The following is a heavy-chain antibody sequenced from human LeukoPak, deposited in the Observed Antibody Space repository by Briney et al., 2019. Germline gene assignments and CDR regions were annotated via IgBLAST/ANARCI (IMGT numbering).Heavy chain of an antibody. CDR1: GYTFTFYY. D-gene: IGHD3-22*01. J-gene: IGHJ4*02. Sequence: ASVNVSFTSSGYTFTFYYMHWVRQAPGQGHEWMGWINPNSGDTNYAQKFQRRVTMTRGTSISTADMELSRLRSDETDVYYCARDFIVYYYDSSGYYYNYFDYWGQGALVTVSS. CDR2: INPNSGDT. CDR3: ARDFIVYYYDSSGYYYNYFDY. V-gene: IGHV1-2*02.